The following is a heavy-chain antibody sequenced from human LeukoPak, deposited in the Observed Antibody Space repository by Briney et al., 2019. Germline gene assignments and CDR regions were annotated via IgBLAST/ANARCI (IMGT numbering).Heavy chain of an antibody. CDR2: INQHGSER. J-gene: IGHJ5*02. CDR3: DCGGGCS. V-gene: IGHV3-7*01. Sequence: GGSLRLSCAASGSTFSSHWMIWVRQAPGKGLERVANINQHGSERYFADSVKGRFTISRDNAKNLLYLQMKSLRAEDTAVNYSDCGGGCSWGQGTLVTVSS. CDR1: GSTFSSHW. D-gene: IGHD2-21*02.